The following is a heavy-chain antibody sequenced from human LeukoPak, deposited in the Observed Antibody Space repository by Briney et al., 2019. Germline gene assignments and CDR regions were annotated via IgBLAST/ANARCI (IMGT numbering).Heavy chain of an antibody. V-gene: IGHV5-51*01. CDR1: GYSFTNYW. CDR2: IYPGDSDT. Sequence: GESLKISCKGSGYSFTNYWIGWVRQMPGKGLEWMGIIYPGDSDTRYSPSFQGQVTISADKSISTAYLQWSSLKASDTAMYYCARPGYYDSSGQLYYFDYWGQGTLVTVS. D-gene: IGHD3-22*01. J-gene: IGHJ4*02. CDR3: ARPGYYDSSGQLYYFDY.